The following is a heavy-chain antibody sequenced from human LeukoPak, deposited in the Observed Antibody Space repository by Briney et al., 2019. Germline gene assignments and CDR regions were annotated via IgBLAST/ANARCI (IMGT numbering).Heavy chain of an antibody. V-gene: IGHV3-48*01. CDR1: GFTFSSYS. D-gene: IGHD3-10*01. J-gene: IGHJ4*02. Sequence: GGSLRLSCAASGFTFSSYSMNWVRQAPGKGLEWVSYISSSSSTIYYTDSVKGRFTISRDNAKNSLYLQMNSLRAEDTAVYYCARAGFAVRGCFDYWGQGTLVTVSS. CDR2: ISSSSSTI. CDR3: ARAGFAVRGCFDY.